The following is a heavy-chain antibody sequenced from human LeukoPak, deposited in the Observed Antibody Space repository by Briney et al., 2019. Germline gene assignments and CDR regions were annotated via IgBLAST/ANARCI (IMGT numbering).Heavy chain of an antibody. Sequence: GGSLRLSCAASGFTFSSYAMHWVRQAPGKGLEWVAVISYDGSNKYYADSVKGRFTISRDNSKNTLYLQMNSLRAEDTAVHYCATNDFWSDYYYFDYWGQGTLVTVSS. V-gene: IGHV3-30-3*01. CDR2: ISYDGSNK. D-gene: IGHD3-3*01. CDR1: GFTFSSYA. CDR3: ATNDFWSDYYYFDY. J-gene: IGHJ4*02.